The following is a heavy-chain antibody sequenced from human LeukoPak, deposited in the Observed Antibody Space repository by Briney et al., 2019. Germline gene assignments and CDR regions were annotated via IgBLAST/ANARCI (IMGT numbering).Heavy chain of an antibody. CDR1: GFTFGDYA. V-gene: IGHV3-49*03. Sequence: GGSLRLSCTPSGFTFGDYAMSWFRQAPGKGLEWVGFIRSKPYGGTTEYAASVKGRFTISRDDSKSIAYLQMNSLKTEDTAVYYCSRLIVRGGAARPYYFDSWGQGTLVTVSS. D-gene: IGHD3-10*01. J-gene: IGHJ4*02. CDR2: IRSKPYGGTT. CDR3: SRLIVRGGAARPYYFDS.